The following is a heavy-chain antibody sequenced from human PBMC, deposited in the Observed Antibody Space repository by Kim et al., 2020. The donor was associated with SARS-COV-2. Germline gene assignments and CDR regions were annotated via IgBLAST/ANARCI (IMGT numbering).Heavy chain of an antibody. Sequence: GGSLRLSCAASGFTFSNSWMSWVRQAPGKGLECVGRIKSKTDGGTTDYAAPVKGRFTISRDDSKNTLYLQMNSLKTEDTAVYYCTTLLRYFDWLAVKYYYYGMDAWGQGTTVTVSS. V-gene: IGHV3-15*01. J-gene: IGHJ6*02. CDR1: GFTFSNSW. CDR2: IKSKTDGGTT. D-gene: IGHD3-9*01. CDR3: TTLLRYFDWLAVKYYYYGMDA.